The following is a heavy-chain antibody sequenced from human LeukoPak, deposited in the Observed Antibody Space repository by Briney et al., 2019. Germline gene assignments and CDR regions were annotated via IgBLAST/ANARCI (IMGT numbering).Heavy chain of an antibody. Sequence: EASVKVSCKASRYTFTNYDINWVRQATGQGLEWMGWMNPNSGNTGYAQKFQGRVTITRNTSISTAYMELSSLRSEDTAVYYCARGRGWLRLRHNWFDPWGQGTLVTVSS. V-gene: IGHV1-8*01. J-gene: IGHJ5*02. D-gene: IGHD5-12*01. CDR2: MNPNSGNT. CDR1: RYTFTNYD. CDR3: ARGRGWLRLRHNWFDP.